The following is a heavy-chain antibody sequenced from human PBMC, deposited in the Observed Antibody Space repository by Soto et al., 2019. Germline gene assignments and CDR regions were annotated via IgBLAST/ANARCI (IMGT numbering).Heavy chain of an antibody. Sequence: EEQLVESGGTLGQPGRSLRLSCAASGFTFDDYAMHWVRQAPGKGLEWVSGINWNSGNIGYADSVKGRFTISRDNAKNSLYLQMDSLRGEDTALYYCAKDGFAFSYDYGLEVWGQGTSVTVAS. V-gene: IGHV3-9*01. D-gene: IGHD3-10*01. CDR1: GFTFDDYA. J-gene: IGHJ6*02. CDR2: INWNSGNI. CDR3: AKDGFAFSYDYGLEV.